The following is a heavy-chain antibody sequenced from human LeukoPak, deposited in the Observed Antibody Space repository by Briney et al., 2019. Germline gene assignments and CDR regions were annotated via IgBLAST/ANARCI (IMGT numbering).Heavy chain of an antibody. CDR1: GFPFSSYS. CDR2: ISSSSSYI. J-gene: IGHJ4*02. D-gene: IGHD1-7*01. CDR3: ARDGGSITGTTGLFDY. Sequence: PGGSLSLSCAASGFPFSSYSMNWVRQAPGKGLEWVSSISSSSSYIYYADSLKGRFTISRDNANNSLYLQMNSLRAEDTAVYYCARDGGSITGTTGLFDYWGQGTLVTVSS. V-gene: IGHV3-21*01.